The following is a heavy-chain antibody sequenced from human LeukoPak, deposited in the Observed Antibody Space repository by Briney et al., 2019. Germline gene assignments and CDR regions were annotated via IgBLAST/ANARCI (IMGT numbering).Heavy chain of an antibody. V-gene: IGHV1-2*02. CDR2: INPNSGGT. D-gene: IGHD1-26*01. CDR3: ARKYGATIDH. Sequence: GASVKVSCKASGYTFTGYYMHRARQAPGQGLEWMGWINPNSGGTNYAQKFQGRVTMTRDTSISTAFMELNRLTSDDTAVYFCARKYGATIDHWGQGTLVTVSS. J-gene: IGHJ4*02. CDR1: GYTFTGYY.